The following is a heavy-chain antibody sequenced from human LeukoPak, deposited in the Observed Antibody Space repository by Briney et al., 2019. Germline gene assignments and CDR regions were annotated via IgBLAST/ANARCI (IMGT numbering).Heavy chain of an antibody. CDR3: ARGSQTPDARY. J-gene: IGHJ4*02. D-gene: IGHD3-10*01. Sequence: SETLSLTCTVSDDSISGTVYYWSWIRQPPGKGLEWIGYMSYSGSTDYNPSLKSRVTISIDTSKNQFSLKLNSVTAADTAVYYCARGSQTPDARYWGPGTVVTVSS. CDR1: DDSISGTVYY. V-gene: IGHV4-61*08. CDR2: MSYSGST.